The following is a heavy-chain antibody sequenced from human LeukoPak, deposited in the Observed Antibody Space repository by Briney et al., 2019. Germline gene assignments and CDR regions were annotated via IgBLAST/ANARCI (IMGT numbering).Heavy chain of an antibody. D-gene: IGHD5-24*01. CDR1: GYTFTSYY. V-gene: IGHV1-46*01. J-gene: IGHJ4*02. CDR2: INPSGGST. CDR3: AREQRSDAYFDY. Sequence: ASVKVSCKASGYTFTSYYMHWVRQAPGQGLEWMGIINPSGGSTSYAQKFQGRVTTTRDTSTSTVYMELSSLRSEDTAVYYCAREQRSDAYFDYWGQGTLVTVSS.